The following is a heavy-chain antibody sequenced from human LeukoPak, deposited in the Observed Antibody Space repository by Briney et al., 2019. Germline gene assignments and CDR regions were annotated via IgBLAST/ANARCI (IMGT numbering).Heavy chain of an antibody. D-gene: IGHD3-22*01. CDR3: ARAYDSSGYYYSLGYYYYYMDV. Sequence: PLQSLCPTRTVSGGAISSDYWSWIGQPPGTELGWIGYIYYSVSTNYNPSRKSRVTISVDTYKNQFSMKLSSVTAADTAVYYCARAYDSSGYYYSLGYYYYYMDVWGKGTTVTVSS. V-gene: IGHV4-59*01. CDR1: GGAISSDY. CDR2: IYYSVST. J-gene: IGHJ6*03.